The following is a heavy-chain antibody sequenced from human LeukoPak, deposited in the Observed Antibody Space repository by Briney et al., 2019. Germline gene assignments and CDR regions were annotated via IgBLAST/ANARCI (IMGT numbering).Heavy chain of an antibody. D-gene: IGHD5-18*01. J-gene: IGHJ4*02. V-gene: IGHV4-59*01. CDR3: ARSHKAMAGEGLFDY. Sequence: RPSETLSLTCTVSGGSIRSYYWSWIRQPPGKGLEWIGYIYYSENTNYNPSLKSRVTISVDTSKNQFSLKLSSLTAADTAVYYCARSHKAMAGEGLFDYWGQGTLVTVSS. CDR2: IYYSENT. CDR1: GGSIRSYY.